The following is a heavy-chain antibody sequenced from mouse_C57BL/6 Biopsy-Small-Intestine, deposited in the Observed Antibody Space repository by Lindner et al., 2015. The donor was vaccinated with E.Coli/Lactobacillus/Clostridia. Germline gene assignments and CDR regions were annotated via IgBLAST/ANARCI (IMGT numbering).Heavy chain of an antibody. Sequence: VQLQESGPELVKPGASVKMSCKASGYTFTTFVMHWVKQKPGQGLEWIGYIDPSNDNTNYNEKFKDKATLTSDKSSNTAYMELSSLTSEDSAVYYCARPLPYGSYLVYWGQGTLVTISA. J-gene: IGHJ3*01. CDR2: IDPSNDNT. CDR1: GYTFTTFV. V-gene: IGHV1-14*01. CDR3: ARPLPYGSYLVY. D-gene: IGHD2-1*01.